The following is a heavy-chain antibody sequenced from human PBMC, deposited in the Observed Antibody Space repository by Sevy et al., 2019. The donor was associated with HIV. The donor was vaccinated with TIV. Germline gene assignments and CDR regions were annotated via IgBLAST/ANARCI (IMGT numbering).Heavy chain of an antibody. D-gene: IGHD1-1*01. CDR2: LKSDVYGGTV. CDR1: GFTFGDYC. Sequence: YLRLSCTASGFTFGDYCMSWVRQAPGKGLEWVAFLKSDVYGGTVDHAASVRGRFVISRDDSKTIAYLQMNDPKTEETGVYYCTRWKTAQSIFDYWGQGALVTVSS. J-gene: IGHJ4*02. CDR3: TRWKTAQSIFDY. V-gene: IGHV3-49*04.